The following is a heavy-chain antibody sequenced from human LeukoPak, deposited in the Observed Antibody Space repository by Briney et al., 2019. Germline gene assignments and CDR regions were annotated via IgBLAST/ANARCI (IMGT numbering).Heavy chain of an antibody. V-gene: IGHV3-30*02. CDR3: AKDRSWGMNSAEY. Sequence: AGGSLRLSCAASGFIFKNFGMYWVRQAPGKGLEWVAFIRYDGSRTYYTDSVKGRFTISRDNSNNTLYPQMNSLRPEDTAVYFCAKDRSWGMNSAEYWGQGTLVTVSS. D-gene: IGHD7-27*01. CDR2: IRYDGSRT. CDR1: GFIFKNFG. J-gene: IGHJ4*02.